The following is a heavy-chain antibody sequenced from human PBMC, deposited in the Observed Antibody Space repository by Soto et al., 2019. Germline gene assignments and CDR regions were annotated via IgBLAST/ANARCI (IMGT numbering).Heavy chain of an antibody. D-gene: IGHD3-10*01. CDR3: ARERGRVVRGVIRALDI. J-gene: IGHJ3*02. CDR2: IIPIFGTA. CDR1: GGTFSSYA. Sequence: PVKVYCKASGGTFSSYAISWVRQAPGQGLEWMGGIIPIFGTANYAQKFQGRVTITADESTSTAYMELSSLRSEDTAVYYCARERGRVVRGVIRALDIWGQGTMVTVSS. V-gene: IGHV1-69*13.